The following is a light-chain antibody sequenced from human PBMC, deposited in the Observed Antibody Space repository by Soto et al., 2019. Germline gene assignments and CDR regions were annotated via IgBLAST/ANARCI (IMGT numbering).Light chain of an antibody. Sequence: QSVLTQPPSASGTPGQRVTISCSGSSSNIGSNYIYWYQQLPGMAPKLLIYKNDQRPSGVPDRFSGSKSGTSGSLAISGLRSEDEADYYCAAWDDGLSGVFGGGTQLTVL. CDR1: SSNIGSNY. CDR3: AAWDDGLSGV. J-gene: IGLJ3*02. V-gene: IGLV1-47*01. CDR2: KND.